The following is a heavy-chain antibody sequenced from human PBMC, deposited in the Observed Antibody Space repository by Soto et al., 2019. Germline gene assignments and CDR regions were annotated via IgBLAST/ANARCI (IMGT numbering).Heavy chain of an antibody. D-gene: IGHD3-16*01. V-gene: IGHV3-33*07. CDR1: GFNFRKFG. CDR3: AKEVWGLYTFGRPLDN. J-gene: IGHJ4*01. Sequence: QAHQVESGGRVVQPGRSLRLSCAVSGFNFRKFGMYWVRQAPGKGLEWVAVIWYDGSQKYYADSVKGRFTISRDNSNNTLYLQMGRLRAEDTAVYYCAKEVWGLYTFGRPLDNWGHGTLVTVSS. CDR2: IWYDGSQK.